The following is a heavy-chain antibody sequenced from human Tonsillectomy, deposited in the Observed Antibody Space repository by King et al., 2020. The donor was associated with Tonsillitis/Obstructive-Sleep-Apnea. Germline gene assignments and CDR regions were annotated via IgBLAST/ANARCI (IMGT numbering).Heavy chain of an antibody. V-gene: IGHV3-30*04. CDR3: ARGGAAWTHYLGMEG. Sequence: QLVQSGGGVVQPGRSLRLSCAASGFTFSSYAMHWVRQAPGKGLEWVAVISYDGSNKYYADSVKGRFTISRDNSKNTLYLQMNSLRAEDTAVYYCARGGAAWTHYLGMEGWGQGTMVTVS. J-gene: IGHJ6*02. CDR1: GFTFSSYA. D-gene: IGHD6-25*01. CDR2: ISYDGSNK.